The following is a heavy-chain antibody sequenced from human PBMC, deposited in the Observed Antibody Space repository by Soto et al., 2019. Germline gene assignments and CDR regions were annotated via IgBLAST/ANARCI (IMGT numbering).Heavy chain of an antibody. D-gene: IGHD1-26*01. CDR2: ISYDGSNK. Sequence: PGGSLRLSCAASGFTFSSYGMHWVRQAPGKGLEWVAVISYDGSNKYYADSVKGRFTISRDNSKNTLYLQMNSLRAEDTAVYYCAKESWSDYYYYGMDVWGQGTTVTVSS. CDR1: GFTFSSYG. J-gene: IGHJ6*02. CDR3: AKESWSDYYYYGMDV. V-gene: IGHV3-30*18.